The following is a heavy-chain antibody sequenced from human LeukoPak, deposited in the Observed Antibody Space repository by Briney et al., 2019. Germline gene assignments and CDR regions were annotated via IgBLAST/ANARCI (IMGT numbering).Heavy chain of an antibody. CDR1: GFTFNTYA. CDR3: ARAGHDWIYYIDY. CDR2: LSYDGVTD. D-gene: IGHD5-12*01. V-gene: IGHV3-30-3*01. J-gene: IGHJ4*02. Sequence: GRSLRLSCAASGFTFNTYALHWVRQAPGKGLEWVAVLSYDGVTDFYGDSVKGRFTISRDNSKNTVYLQMNSLRTEDTAVYYCARAGHDWIYYIDYWGQGTLVTVSS.